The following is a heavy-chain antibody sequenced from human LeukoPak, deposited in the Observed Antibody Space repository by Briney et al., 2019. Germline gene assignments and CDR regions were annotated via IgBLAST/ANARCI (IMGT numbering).Heavy chain of an antibody. V-gene: IGHV5-51*01. CDR3: ARHFTSGSYWGDAFDV. CDR1: GYSFTSYW. CDR2: IYPGDSDT. J-gene: IGHJ3*01. Sequence: GESLKISCKGSGYSFTSYWIGWVRQMPGKGLEWMGIIYPGDSDTRYSPSFQGQVTISADKSISTAYLQWSSLKASDTAMYYCARHFTSGSYWGDAFDVWGQGTMVTVSS. D-gene: IGHD1-26*01.